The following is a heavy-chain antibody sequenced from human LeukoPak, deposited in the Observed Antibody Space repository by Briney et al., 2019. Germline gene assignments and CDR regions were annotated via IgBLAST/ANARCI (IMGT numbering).Heavy chain of an antibody. CDR1: GFTFSSYA. V-gene: IGHV3-23*01. D-gene: IGHD2-2*01. Sequence: GGSLRLSCAASGFTFSSYAMSWVRQAPGKGLEWVSAISGSGGSTYYADSVKGRFTISRDNSKNTLYLQMNSLRAEDTAVYYCAKGVGCSSTSCCWHYYYYMDVWGKGTTVTVSS. CDR2: ISGSGGST. CDR3: AKGVGCSSTSCCWHYYYYMDV. J-gene: IGHJ6*03.